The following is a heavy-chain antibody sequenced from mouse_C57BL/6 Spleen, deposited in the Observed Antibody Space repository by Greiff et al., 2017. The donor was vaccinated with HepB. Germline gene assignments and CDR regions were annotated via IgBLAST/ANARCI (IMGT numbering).Heavy chain of an antibody. CDR3: TRYYGKGYAMDY. CDR1: GYTFTSYW. J-gene: IGHJ4*01. D-gene: IGHD2-1*01. CDR2: IYPGNSDT. Sequence: VQLQQSGTVLARPGASVKMSCKTSGYTFTSYWMHWVKQRPGQGLEWIGAIYPGNSDTSYNQKFKGKAKLTAVTSASTAYMRLSSLTNEDSAVYYCTRYYGKGYAMDYWGQGTSVTVSS. V-gene: IGHV1-5*01.